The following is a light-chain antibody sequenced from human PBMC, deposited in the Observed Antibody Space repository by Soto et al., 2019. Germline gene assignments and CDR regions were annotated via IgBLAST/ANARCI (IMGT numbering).Light chain of an antibody. CDR1: QSVRSY. CDR3: QKRSNWPRT. CDR2: DAS. J-gene: IGKJ1*01. Sequence: IVLTQSPATLSLFPGERATLSCRASQSVRSYLAWYQQKPGQAPRLLIYDASNRATGIPARFSGSGSGTDLTLTISRLEPEDFAVYYCQKRSNWPRTCGQGTKVDIK. V-gene: IGKV3-11*01.